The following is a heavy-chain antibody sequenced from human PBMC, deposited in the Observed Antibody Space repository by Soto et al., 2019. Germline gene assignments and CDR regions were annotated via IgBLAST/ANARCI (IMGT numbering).Heavy chain of an antibody. D-gene: IGHD5-12*01. CDR2: IHYSGST. J-gene: IGHJ4*02. Sequence: SETLSLTCTVSGGSISSNIYYWGWIRQPPGKGLEWIGNIHYSGSTYYDSSLKSRVTISVDTSKNQFSLKLSSVTAADTAVYYCARGRYQLLFRGYDSVERVYYFDYWGQGALVTVSS. V-gene: IGHV4-39*07. CDR1: GGSISSNIYY. CDR3: ARGRYQLLFRGYDSVERVYYFDY.